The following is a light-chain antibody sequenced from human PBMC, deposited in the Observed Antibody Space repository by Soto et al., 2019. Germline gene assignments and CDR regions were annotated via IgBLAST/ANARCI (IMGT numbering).Light chain of an antibody. CDR1: QSISSW. J-gene: IGKJ2*01. Sequence: DIQMTQSPSTLSASVGDRVTITCRASQSISSWLAWYQQKPGKAPKLLIYDASSLESGVPSRFSGSGSGTEFTLTISSLQPDDFATYYYQQYNSYGPYTFGQGTKLEIK. CDR3: QQYNSYGPYT. V-gene: IGKV1-5*01. CDR2: DAS.